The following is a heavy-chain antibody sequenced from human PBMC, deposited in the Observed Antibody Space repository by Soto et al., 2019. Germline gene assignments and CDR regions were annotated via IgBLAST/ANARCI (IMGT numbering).Heavy chain of an antibody. CDR1: GFTFSSYG. V-gene: IGHV3-33*01. CDR2: IWYDGSNK. D-gene: IGHD2-15*01. CDR3: ARDEGHCSGGSCSDSYFDY. J-gene: IGHJ4*02. Sequence: GGSLRLSCAASGFTFSSYGMHWVRQAPGKGLEWVAVIWYDGSNKYYADSVKGRFTISRDNSKNTLYLQMNSLRAEDTAVYYCARDEGHCSGGSCSDSYFDYWGQGTLVTVSS.